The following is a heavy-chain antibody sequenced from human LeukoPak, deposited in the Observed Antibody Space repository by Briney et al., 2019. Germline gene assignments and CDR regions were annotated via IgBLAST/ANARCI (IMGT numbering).Heavy chain of an antibody. CDR1: GFTLSTYS. J-gene: IGHJ4*02. V-gene: IGHV3-21*01. Sequence: GGSLRLSCTVSGFTLSTYSLNWVRRAPGKGLEWVSLMTNSRSYYADSVKGRFTISRDNSKNTLYLQMNSLRAEDTAVYYCARRLHCSSTSCYSGLDYWGQGTLVTVSS. CDR3: ARRLHCSSTSCYSGLDY. CDR2: MTNSRSY. D-gene: IGHD2-2*01.